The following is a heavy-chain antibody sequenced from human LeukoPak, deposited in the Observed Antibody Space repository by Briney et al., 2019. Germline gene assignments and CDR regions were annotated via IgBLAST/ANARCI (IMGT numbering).Heavy chain of an antibody. Sequence: GGSLRLSCAXSGLTFSSYXXXXXXXXPGXXXXXXSYIXSSXSTIXXAXXXKXRXTXXXXXAKNSLYLQMNSLRDEDTAVYYCARGSHGEFDYWGQGTLVTVSS. J-gene: IGHJ4*02. CDR1: GLTFSSYX. CDR2: IXSSXSTI. CDR3: ARGSHGEFDY. D-gene: IGHD3-10*01. V-gene: IGHV3-48*02.